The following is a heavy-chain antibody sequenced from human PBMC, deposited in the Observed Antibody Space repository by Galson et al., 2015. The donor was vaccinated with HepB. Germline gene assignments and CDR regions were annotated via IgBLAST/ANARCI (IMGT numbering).Heavy chain of an antibody. Sequence: SLRLSCAASGFTVSSNYMSWVRQAPGKGLEWVSAISGSGSNTYYADSVKGRFTFSRDNSKNTVYLQMNSLRAEDTAVYYCAKDYYGWGSYRYWYFDLWGRGTLVTVSS. D-gene: IGHD3-10*01. V-gene: IGHV3-23*01. CDR2: ISGSGSNT. CDR3: AKDYYGWGSYRYWYFDL. J-gene: IGHJ2*01. CDR1: GFTVSSNY.